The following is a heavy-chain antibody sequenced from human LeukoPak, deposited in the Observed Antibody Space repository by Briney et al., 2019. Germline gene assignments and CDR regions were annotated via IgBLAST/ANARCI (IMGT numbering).Heavy chain of an antibody. Sequence: PGGSLRFSCAASGFTFSSYEMNWVRQAPGKGLEWVSYISSSGSTIYYADSLKGRFTISRDNAKNSLYLQMNSLRAEDTAVYYCARAHYYDSSGLDFWGQGTLVTVSS. V-gene: IGHV3-48*03. CDR2: ISSSGSTI. CDR3: ARAHYYDSSGLDF. J-gene: IGHJ4*02. CDR1: GFTFSSYE. D-gene: IGHD3-22*01.